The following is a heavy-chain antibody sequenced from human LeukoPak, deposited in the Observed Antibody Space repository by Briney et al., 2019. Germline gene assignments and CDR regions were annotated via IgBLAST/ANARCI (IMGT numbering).Heavy chain of an antibody. D-gene: IGHD6-13*01. CDR3: ARVGYSSSWTRVYYYYYMDV. CDR1: GFTFSDYY. V-gene: IGHV3-20*04. CDR2: INWNGGST. J-gene: IGHJ6*03. Sequence: GGSLRLSCAASGFTFSDYYMSWVRQAPGKGLEWVSGINWNGGSTGYADSVKGRFTISRDNAKNSLYLQMNSLRAEDTALYYCARVGYSSSWTRVYYYYYMDVWGKGTTVTVSS.